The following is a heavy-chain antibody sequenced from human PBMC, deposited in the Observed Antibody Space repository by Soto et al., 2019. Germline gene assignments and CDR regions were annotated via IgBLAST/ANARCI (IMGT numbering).Heavy chain of an antibody. CDR1: GYSFTSYW. CDR2: IYPGDSDT. D-gene: IGHD3-16*01. Sequence: GESLKISCKGSGYSFTSYWIGWVRQMPGKGLEWMGIIYPGDSDTRYSPSFQGQVTISADKSISTAYLQWSSLKASDTAMYYCARLKRYSDYLNNWFDPWGQGTLVTVSS. V-gene: IGHV5-51*01. CDR3: ARLKRYSDYLNNWFDP. J-gene: IGHJ5*02.